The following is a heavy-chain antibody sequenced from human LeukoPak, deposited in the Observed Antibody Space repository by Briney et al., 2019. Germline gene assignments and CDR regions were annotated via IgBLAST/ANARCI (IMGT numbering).Heavy chain of an antibody. J-gene: IGHJ4*02. CDR3: ARDYYDSSGYYSSPKDY. D-gene: IGHD3-22*01. Sequence: GRSLRLSCAASGFTFSSYAMHWVRRAPGKGLEWVAVISYDGSNKYYADSVKGRFTISRDNSKNTLYLQMNSLRAEDTAVYYCARDYYDSSGYYSSPKDYWGQGTLVTVSS. V-gene: IGHV3-30-3*01. CDR1: GFTFSSYA. CDR2: ISYDGSNK.